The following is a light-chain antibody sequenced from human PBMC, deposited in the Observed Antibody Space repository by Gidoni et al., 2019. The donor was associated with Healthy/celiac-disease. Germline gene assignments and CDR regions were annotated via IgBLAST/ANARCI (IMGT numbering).Light chain of an antibody. V-gene: IGKV3-20*01. CDR2: GAS. CDR3: QQYGSSPYT. CDR1: QSVSVNY. J-gene: IGKJ2*01. Sequence: ELVLTQSPGTLSLSPGERATLSCRASQSVSVNYLAWYQHKPGQAPRLLIYGASSRATGIPDRFSGSGSGTDFTLNISRLEPEDFAVYYCQQYGSSPYTFGQGTKLEIK.